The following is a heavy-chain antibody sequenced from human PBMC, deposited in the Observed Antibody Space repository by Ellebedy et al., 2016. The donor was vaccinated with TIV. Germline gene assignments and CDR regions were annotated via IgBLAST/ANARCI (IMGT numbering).Heavy chain of an antibody. J-gene: IGHJ6*02. D-gene: IGHD2-2*01. V-gene: IGHV3-23*01. CDR1: GFTFRNYA. Sequence: PGGSLRLSCAASGFTFRNYAINWVRQAPGKGLEWVSVIGGTVENTFYADSVKCRFTISRDNSKNTLYLQMNSLRVDDTAIYYCARDKGRPPANLDVWGQGTAVTVSS. CDR3: ARDKGRPPANLDV. CDR2: IGGTVENT.